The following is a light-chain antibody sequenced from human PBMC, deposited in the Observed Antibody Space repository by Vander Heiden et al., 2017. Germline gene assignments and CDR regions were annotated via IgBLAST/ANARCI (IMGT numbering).Light chain of an antibody. V-gene: IGLV3-19*01. J-gene: IGLJ3*02. Sequence: SSELTQDPAVSVALGQTVRITCQGDSLRSYYASWYQQKPGQAPVLVSYGKNNRPSGIPDRFSGSSSGNTASLNITGAQAEDEADYYCTSRDSSGNHWVFGGGTKLTVL. CDR3: TSRDSSGNHWV. CDR2: GKN. CDR1: SLRSYY.